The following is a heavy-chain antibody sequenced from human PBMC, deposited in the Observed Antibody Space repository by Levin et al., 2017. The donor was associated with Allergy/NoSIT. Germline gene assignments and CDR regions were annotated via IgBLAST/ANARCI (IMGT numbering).Heavy chain of an antibody. CDR3: ASRRADVDRNPFDD. D-gene: IGHD2-21*01. CDR1: GGSISSTNDY. V-gene: IGHV4-39*01. J-gene: IGHJ4*02. CDR2: IYYGGTT. Sequence: GSLRLSCIVSGGSISSTNDYWGWIRRAPGKGLEWIGSIYYGGTTYKKPSLKSRLTISMDTSKNDFSLNLTSVTDADSAVYYCASRRADVDRNPFDDWGQGTLVTVYS.